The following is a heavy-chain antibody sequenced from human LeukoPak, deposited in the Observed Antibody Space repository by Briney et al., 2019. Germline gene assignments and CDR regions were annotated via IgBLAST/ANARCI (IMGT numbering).Heavy chain of an antibody. CDR3: ARENCASTDCDLDF. Sequence: GESLRLSCVASGFMFSSYTVAWVRQAPGKGLEWISSISSSSSFIYYSDSVQGRLSLSRDNARNSVFLQLSSLRANDTAVYFCARENCASTDCDLDFWGQGTLVIVSS. CDR2: ISSSSSFI. V-gene: IGHV3-21*01. D-gene: IGHD2-2*01. CDR1: GFMFSSYT. J-gene: IGHJ4*02.